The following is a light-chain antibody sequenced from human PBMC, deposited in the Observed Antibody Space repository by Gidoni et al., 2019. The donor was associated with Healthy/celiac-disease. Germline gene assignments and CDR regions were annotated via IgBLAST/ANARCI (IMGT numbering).Light chain of an antibody. J-gene: IGKJ4*01. Sequence: DIVLTQSPATLSSSPGERTTLSCRASPGVSSYLTWYQQKPGQAPRLLIYDASNRATGIPARFSGSGSGTDFTLTISSLEPEDFAVYYCQQRSNWPLTFGGGTKVEIK. CDR1: PGVSSY. V-gene: IGKV3-11*01. CDR3: QQRSNWPLT. CDR2: DAS.